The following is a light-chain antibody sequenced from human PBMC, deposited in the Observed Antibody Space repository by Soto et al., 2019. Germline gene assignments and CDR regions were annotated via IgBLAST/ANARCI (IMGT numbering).Light chain of an antibody. Sequence: DIQMTQSPSSLSASVGDRVTITCRASQSISRYLNWYQQKPGKAPKLLIYAASSLQSGVPSRFSGCASGTDFTLTISSLQPEDSATYSCQQSYSTPRLFTFGQGTNLEI. J-gene: IGKJ2*01. CDR2: AAS. CDR1: QSISRY. V-gene: IGKV1-39*01. CDR3: QQSYSTPRLFT.